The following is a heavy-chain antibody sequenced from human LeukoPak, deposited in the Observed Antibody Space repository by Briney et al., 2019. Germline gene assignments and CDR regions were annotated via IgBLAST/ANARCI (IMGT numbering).Heavy chain of an antibody. D-gene: IGHD3-10*01. CDR2: IYYSGST. V-gene: IGHV4-31*03. J-gene: IGHJ6*03. Sequence: PSQTLSLTRTVSGGSISSGGYYWSWIRQHPGKGLEWIGYIYYSGSTYYNPSLKSRVTISVDTSKNQFFLKLSSVTAADPAVYYCARGSGSLIRYYYYMDVWGKGTTVTVSS. CDR3: ARGSGSLIRYYYYMDV. CDR1: GGSISSGGYY.